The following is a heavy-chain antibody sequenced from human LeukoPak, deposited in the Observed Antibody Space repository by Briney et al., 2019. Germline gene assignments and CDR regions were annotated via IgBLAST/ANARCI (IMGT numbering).Heavy chain of an antibody. CDR3: SVAVAGNRPDY. J-gene: IGHJ4*02. Sequence: ASVKVSCKASGYTFTSYGISWVRQAPGQGLEWMGWISAYNDNRYYAQKLQDRITMTTDTSTNTAYMELSRLRSDDTAVYYCSVAVAGNRPDYWGQGTLVTVSS. D-gene: IGHD6-19*01. V-gene: IGHV1-18*01. CDR1: GYTFTSYG. CDR2: ISAYNDNR.